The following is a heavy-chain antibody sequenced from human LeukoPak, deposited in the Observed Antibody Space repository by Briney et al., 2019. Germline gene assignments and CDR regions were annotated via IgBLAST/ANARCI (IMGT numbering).Heavy chain of an antibody. J-gene: IGHJ6*04. Sequence: GGSLRLSCAASGFTFSSYAMSWVRQAPGKGLEWVSAISGSGGSTYYADSVEGRFTISGDNSKNTLYLQMNSLRAEDTAVYYCAELGITMIGGVWGKGTTVTISS. V-gene: IGHV3-23*01. CDR1: GFTFSSYA. CDR2: ISGSGGST. CDR3: AELGITMIGGV. D-gene: IGHD3-10*02.